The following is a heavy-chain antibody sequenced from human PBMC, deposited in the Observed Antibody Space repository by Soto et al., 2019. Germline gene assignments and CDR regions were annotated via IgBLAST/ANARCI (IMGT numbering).Heavy chain of an antibody. Sequence: AETLSLTCAVSGVSLTSGNWWTWVRQSPQRGLEYIGEIFHDGTANYYPSFESRVAMSVDTSRNQFSLKLTSVTAADTAVYFCERLVYDTRLNYMYFDFWGPGTLVTVSS. CDR3: ERLVYDTRLNYMYFDF. V-gene: IGHV4-4*01. CDR2: IFHDGTA. D-gene: IGHD3-10*01. CDR1: GVSLTSGNW. J-gene: IGHJ4*02.